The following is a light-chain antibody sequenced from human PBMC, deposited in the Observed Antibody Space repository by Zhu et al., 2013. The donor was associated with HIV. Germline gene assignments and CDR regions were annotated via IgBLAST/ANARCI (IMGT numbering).Light chain of an antibody. CDR1: QSVLYSSNNKNY. Sequence: DIVMTQSPDSLAVSLGERATINCKSSQSVLYSSNNKNYLAWYQQNPGQPPKLLIYWASTRESGVPDRFSGSGSGTYFTLKISGVEAEDVGVYYCMQGTQWPFSFGPGTKVDI. V-gene: IGKV4-1*01. CDR3: MQGTQWPFS. J-gene: IGKJ3*01. CDR2: WAS.